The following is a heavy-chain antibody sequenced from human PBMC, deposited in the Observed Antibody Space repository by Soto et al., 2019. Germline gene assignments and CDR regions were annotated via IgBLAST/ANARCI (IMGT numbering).Heavy chain of an antibody. D-gene: IGHD4-17*01. CDR2: IIPIFGTA. J-gene: IGHJ6*02. CDR1: GGTFSSYA. V-gene: IGHV1-69*01. Sequence: GXSVKVSCKASGGTFSSYAISWVRQAPVQGLEWMGGIIPIFGTANYAQKFQGRVTITADESTSTAYMELSSLRSEDTAVYYCARAEGGDAHYYYYYGMDVWGQGTTVTVSS. CDR3: ARAEGGDAHYYYYYGMDV.